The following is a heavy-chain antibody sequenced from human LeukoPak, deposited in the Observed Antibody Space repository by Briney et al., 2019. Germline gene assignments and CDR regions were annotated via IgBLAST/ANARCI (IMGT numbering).Heavy chain of an antibody. V-gene: IGHV3-20*04. CDR2: INWNGGST. CDR1: GFTFDDYG. CDR3: ASSKYYDFWTGRFDY. D-gene: IGHD3-3*01. Sequence: WGSLRLSCAASGFTFDDYGMSWVRQPPGKGLEWVSGINWNGGSTGYADSVKCRFTISTDNAKNSLYLQMNSLRAEDTALYYCASSKYYDFWTGRFDYWGQGTLVTVSS. J-gene: IGHJ4*02.